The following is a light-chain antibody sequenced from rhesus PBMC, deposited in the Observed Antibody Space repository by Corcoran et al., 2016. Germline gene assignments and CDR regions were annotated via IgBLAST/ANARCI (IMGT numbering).Light chain of an antibody. Sequence: DIQMTQSPSSLSASVGDTVTITCRASQVISNNLAWYQQKPGKVPKLLIYSPSTLQSGVPSRFSGIGSVTDFTLTISSLQPEDFATYYGQHGYGTPLTFGGGTKVEI. J-gene: IGKJ4*01. CDR3: QHGYGTPLT. CDR1: QVISNN. CDR2: SPS. V-gene: IGKV1-33*02.